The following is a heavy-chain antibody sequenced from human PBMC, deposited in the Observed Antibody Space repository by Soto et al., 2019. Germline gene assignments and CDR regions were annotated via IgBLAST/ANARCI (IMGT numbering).Heavy chain of an antibody. CDR1: GYTFTSYA. CDR3: ARDMGFGLSDY. J-gene: IGHJ4*02. V-gene: IGHV1-3*01. CDR2: INAGNGNT. Sequence: QVQLVQSGAEVKKPGASVKVSCKASGYTFTSYAMHWVRQAPGQRLEWMGWINAGNGNTKYSQKFQGRVTITRDTSASTAYMQLSSLRSEDTAVYYCARDMGFGLSDYWGQGTLVTVSS. D-gene: IGHD3-10*01.